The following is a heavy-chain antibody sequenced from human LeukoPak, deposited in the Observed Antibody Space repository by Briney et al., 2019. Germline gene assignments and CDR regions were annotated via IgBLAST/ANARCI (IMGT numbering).Heavy chain of an antibody. Sequence: SETLSLTCAVYGGSFSGYYWSWIRQPPGKGLEWIGEINHSGSTNYNPSLKSRVTISVDTSKNQFSLELSSVTAADTAVYYCARVKRITMIVVVTKEYYFDYWGQGTLVTVSS. V-gene: IGHV4-34*01. J-gene: IGHJ4*02. CDR2: INHSGST. CDR3: ARVKRITMIVVVTKEYYFDY. CDR1: GGSFSGYY. D-gene: IGHD3-22*01.